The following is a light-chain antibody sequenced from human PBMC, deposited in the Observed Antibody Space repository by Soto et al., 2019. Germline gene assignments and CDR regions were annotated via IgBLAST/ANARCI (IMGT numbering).Light chain of an antibody. J-gene: IGKJ1*01. CDR1: QSVTVW. CDR2: DDS. CDR3: HQYSGSPPT. Sequence: DIQMTQSPSTLSASVGDRVTITCRASQSVTVWLAWYQQNPGKAPRLLIYDDSRLESGVPSRFSGSASGTEFTLTISSLQPDDFATYYCHQYSGSPPTFGQGTKVEF. V-gene: IGKV1-5*01.